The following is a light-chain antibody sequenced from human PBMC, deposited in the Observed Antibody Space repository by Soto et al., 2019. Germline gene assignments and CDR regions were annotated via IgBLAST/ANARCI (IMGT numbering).Light chain of an antibody. Sequence: DIQMTQSPSSVSASVGDSVTITCRASQDIHTWLAWYQQKPWKAPKLLIYGASSLQSGVPSRFSGRGSGTEFPLTISSLQPEDFATYYCQQANSFPFAFGPGTKVDVK. CDR2: GAS. CDR1: QDIHTW. V-gene: IGKV1-12*01. J-gene: IGKJ3*01. CDR3: QQANSFPFA.